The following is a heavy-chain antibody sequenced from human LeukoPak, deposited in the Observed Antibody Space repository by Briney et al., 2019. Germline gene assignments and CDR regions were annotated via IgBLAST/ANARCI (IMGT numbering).Heavy chain of an antibody. D-gene: IGHD6-19*01. CDR2: ISGSGTTI. Sequence: GGSLRLSCAASGFTFSDYYMSWIRQAPGKGLEWVSYISGSGTTIYYADSVKGRFTISRDNAKNSLYLQMNSLRAEDTAVYYCARSIAVAAPRGYYYYYMDVWGKGTTVTVSS. CDR1: GFTFSDYY. CDR3: ARSIAVAAPRGYYYYYMDV. J-gene: IGHJ6*03. V-gene: IGHV3-11*04.